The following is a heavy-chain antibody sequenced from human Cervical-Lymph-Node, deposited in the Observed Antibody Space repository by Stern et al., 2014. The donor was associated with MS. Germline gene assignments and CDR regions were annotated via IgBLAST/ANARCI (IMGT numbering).Heavy chain of an antibody. CDR2: ISSSGGTI. CDR1: GFTFSDSY. CDR3: VRGWEPRQDGPSGHDYDAFDI. D-gene: IGHD5-12*01. J-gene: IGHJ3*02. Sequence: HVQLVQSGGGLVKPGGSLRLSCAASGFTFSDSYMTWIRQTPGKGLEWVSYISSSGGTIEYAESVKGRFTVSRDNAKTSLSLQMSSLKVEDTAVYYCVRGWEPRQDGPSGHDYDAFDIWGQGTMVTVSS. V-gene: IGHV3-11*01.